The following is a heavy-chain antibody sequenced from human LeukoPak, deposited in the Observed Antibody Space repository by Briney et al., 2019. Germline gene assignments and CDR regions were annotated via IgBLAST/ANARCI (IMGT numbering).Heavy chain of an antibody. CDR1: GFTFSKYW. Sequence: GGSLRLSCAASGFTFSKYWMSWVRQAPGKGLEWVANINQDGSEKNYVNSVKGRFTISRDNAKNSLYLQMNSLRAEDTAVYYCAREAGSSGWTGWFDPWGQGTLVTVSS. CDR2: INQDGSEK. V-gene: IGHV3-7*01. J-gene: IGHJ5*02. D-gene: IGHD6-19*01. CDR3: AREAGSSGWTGWFDP.